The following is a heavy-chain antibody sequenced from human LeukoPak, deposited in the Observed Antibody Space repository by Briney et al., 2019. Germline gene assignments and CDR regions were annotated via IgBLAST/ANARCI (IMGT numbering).Heavy chain of an antibody. CDR3: AAWPRNRRYYYYGMDV. CDR2: INHSGST. V-gene: IGHV4-34*01. Sequence: SETLSLTCAVHGGSFSGYYWSWIRQPPGKGLERIGEINHSGSTNYNPSLKSRVTISVDTSKNQFSLKLSSVTAADTAVYYCAAWPRNRRYYYYGMDVWGQGTTVTVSS. J-gene: IGHJ6*02. D-gene: IGHD1-14*01. CDR1: GGSFSGYY.